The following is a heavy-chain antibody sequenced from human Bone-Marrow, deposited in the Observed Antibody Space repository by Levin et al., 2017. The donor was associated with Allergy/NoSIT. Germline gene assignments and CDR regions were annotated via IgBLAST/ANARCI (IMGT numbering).Heavy chain of an antibody. J-gene: IGHJ6*02. Sequence: MASETLSLTCTVSGGSINNYYWSWIRQPPGKGLECIGYIYYSGSTNYNPSLKSRVTISVDTSKRQFSLKLTSITAADTAVYFCARLAGGYDYYGLDVWGQGTTVTVSS. D-gene: IGHD3-16*01. V-gene: IGHV4-59*01. CDR3: ARLAGGYDYYGLDV. CDR1: GGSINNYY. CDR2: IYYSGST.